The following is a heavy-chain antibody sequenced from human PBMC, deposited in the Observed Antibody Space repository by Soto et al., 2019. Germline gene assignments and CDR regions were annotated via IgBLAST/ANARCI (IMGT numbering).Heavy chain of an antibody. V-gene: IGHV1-69*01. CDR1: GGTFSSYA. D-gene: IGHD2-2*01. CDR3: ARAIGYCSSTSCPNSFDP. CDR2: IIPIFGTA. Sequence: QVQLVQSGAEVKKPGSSVKVSCKASGGTFSSYAISWVRQAPGQGLEWMGGIIPIFGTANYAQKFQGRVTITADESTSTAYMELSSLRSEDTSVYYCARAIGYCSSTSCPNSFDPWGQGTLVTVSS. J-gene: IGHJ5*02.